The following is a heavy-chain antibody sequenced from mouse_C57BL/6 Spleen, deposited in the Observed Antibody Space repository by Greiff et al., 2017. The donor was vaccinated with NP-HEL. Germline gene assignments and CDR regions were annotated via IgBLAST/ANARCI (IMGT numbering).Heavy chain of an antibody. Sequence: QVQLKQPGTELVKPGASVKLSCKASGYTFTSYWMHWVKQRPGQGLEWIGNINPSNGGTNYNEKFKSKATLTVDKSSSTAYMQLSSLTSEDSAVYYCARGSGYVYAMDYWGQGTSVTVSS. D-gene: IGHD3-2*02. CDR2: INPSNGGT. J-gene: IGHJ4*01. CDR1: GYTFTSYW. CDR3: ARGSGYVYAMDY. V-gene: IGHV1-53*01.